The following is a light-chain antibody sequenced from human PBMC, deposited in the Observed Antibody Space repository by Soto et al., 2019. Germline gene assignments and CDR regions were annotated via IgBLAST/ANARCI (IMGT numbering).Light chain of an antibody. V-gene: IGKV3-20*01. CDR1: QSVSSSY. CDR2: GTS. Sequence: EIVLTQSPGTLSLSPGERATLSCRASQSVSSSYLAWYQQKPGQAPRLLINGTSGRATGIPDMFSGSGSGTDFTLTISRLEPEDFAVYYCQQYGSSPMFTFGPGTKVDIK. J-gene: IGKJ3*01. CDR3: QQYGSSPMFT.